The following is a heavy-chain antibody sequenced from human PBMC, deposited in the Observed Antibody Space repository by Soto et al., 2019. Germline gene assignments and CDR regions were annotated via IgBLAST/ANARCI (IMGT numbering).Heavy chain of an antibody. CDR2: ISGSGGST. J-gene: IGHJ6*03. CDR3: ATPYYGSGRLYYYYYYMDV. D-gene: IGHD3-10*01. CDR1: GFTFSSYA. V-gene: IGHV3-23*01. Sequence: QPGGSLRLSCAASGFTFSSYAMSWVRQAPGKGLEWVSAISGSGGSTYYADSVKGRFTISRDNSKNTLYLQMNSLRAEDTAVYYCATPYYGSGRLYYYYYYMDVWGKGTTVTVSS.